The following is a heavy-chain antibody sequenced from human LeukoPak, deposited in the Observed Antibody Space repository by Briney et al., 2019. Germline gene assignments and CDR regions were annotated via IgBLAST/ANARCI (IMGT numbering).Heavy chain of an antibody. CDR1: GAPISSYY. J-gene: IGHJ5*02. CDR3: ARAFPKAILGVVVGNWFDP. V-gene: IGHV4-59*01. CDR2: IHYIASSHYNPS. D-gene: IGHD3-3*01. Sequence: PSETLSLTCTVSGAPISSYYWSWIRQAPGKGLEWIGYIHYIASSHYNPSNYNPSLKSRVTISVDTSKNQCSLRVSSLTAADTAVYYCARAFPKAILGVVVGNWFDPWGQGTLVTVSS.